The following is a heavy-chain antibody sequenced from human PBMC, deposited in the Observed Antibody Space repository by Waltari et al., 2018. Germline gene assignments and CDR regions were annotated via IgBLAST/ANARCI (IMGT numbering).Heavy chain of an antibody. CDR3: ARRFWSGYFDY. CDR1: GFTFRSYE. Sequence: EVQLVESGGGLVQPGGSLRLSCAASGFTFRSYEMHWVRQAPGKGLEWVSYISSSGSTIYYADSVKGRFTISRDNAKNSLYLQMNSLRAEDTAVYYCARRFWSGYFDYWGQGTLVTVSS. D-gene: IGHD3-3*01. CDR2: ISSSGSTI. V-gene: IGHV3-48*03. J-gene: IGHJ4*02.